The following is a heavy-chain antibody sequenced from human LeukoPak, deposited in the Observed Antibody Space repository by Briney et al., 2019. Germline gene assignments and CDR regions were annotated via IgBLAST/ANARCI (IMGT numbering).Heavy chain of an antibody. Sequence: GGSLRLSCAASGFTLSIYTMHCMRHAPGRSLKWISCISGSNSDILYADSVKGRFNVSRDNAKESLYLQMNSLRAEDTAVYYCARALKTLTDEGYWGQGTMVTVSS. V-gene: IGHV3-21*01. CDR2: ISGSNSDI. CDR3: ARALKTLTDEGY. J-gene: IGHJ4*02. CDR1: GFTLSIYT.